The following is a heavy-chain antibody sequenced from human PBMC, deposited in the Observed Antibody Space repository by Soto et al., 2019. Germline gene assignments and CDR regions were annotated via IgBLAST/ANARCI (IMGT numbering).Heavy chain of an antibody. J-gene: IGHJ6*03. D-gene: IGHD3-10*01. CDR2: IGTAGDT. CDR1: GFTFSSYA. V-gene: IGHV3-13*01. Sequence: HPGGSLRLSCVASGFTFSSYAMSWVRQATGKGLEWVSTIGTAGDTYYPGSAKGRFTISRENAKNSLYLQMNSLRAGDTAVYYCARGRLSGYYYMDLWGKGTTVTVSS. CDR3: ARGRLSGYYYMDL.